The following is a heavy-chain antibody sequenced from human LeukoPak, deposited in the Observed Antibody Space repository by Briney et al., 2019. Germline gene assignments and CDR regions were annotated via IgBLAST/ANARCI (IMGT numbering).Heavy chain of an antibody. CDR3: ARGSRYHDWLSPLDS. V-gene: IGHV1-46*01. CDR2: INPSGGST. D-gene: IGHD3-9*01. Sequence: ASVKVSCTASGYTFTSYYMHWVRQAPGQGLEWMGIINPSGGSTSYAQKFQGRVTMTRDTSTSTVYMELSSLRSEDTAVYYCARGSRYHDWLSPLDSWGQGTLVTVSS. CDR1: GYTFTSYY. J-gene: IGHJ4*02.